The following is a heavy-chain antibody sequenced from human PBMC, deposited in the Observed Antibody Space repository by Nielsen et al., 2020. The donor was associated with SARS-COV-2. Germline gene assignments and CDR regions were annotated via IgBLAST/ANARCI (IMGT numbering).Heavy chain of an antibody. CDR2: LSGRGGP. Sequence: GESLKISCRASGFSFSGYAMSWVRQAPGKGLEWVSALSGRGGPHYADFVKGRFTTSTDTSRTTLYLQMISLRAEDTAIYYCTRSTPYGTTGYGALDSWGQGTLVSVSS. J-gene: IGHJ4*02. CDR1: GFSFSGYA. V-gene: IGHV3-23*01. D-gene: IGHD6-13*01. CDR3: TRSTPYGTTGYGALDS.